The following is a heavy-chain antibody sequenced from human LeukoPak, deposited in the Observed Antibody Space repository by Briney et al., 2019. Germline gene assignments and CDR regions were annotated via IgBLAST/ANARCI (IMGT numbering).Heavy chain of an antibody. CDR1: GYSISSGYY. D-gene: IGHD3-9*01. J-gene: IGHJ4*02. Sequence: SETLSLTCTVSGYSISSGYYWGWIRQPPGKGLEWIGSIYHSGSTYYNPSLKSRVTISVDTSKNQFSLKLSSVTAADTAMYYCVRGDNVDWLPELEYWGQGTLVTVSS. CDR3: VRGDNVDWLPELEY. CDR2: IYHSGST. V-gene: IGHV4-38-2*02.